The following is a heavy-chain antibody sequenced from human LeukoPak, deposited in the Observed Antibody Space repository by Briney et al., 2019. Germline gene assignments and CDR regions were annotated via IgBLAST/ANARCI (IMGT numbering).Heavy chain of an antibody. CDR1: GGSISSYY. CDR2: IYYSGST. Sequence: PSETLSLTCTVSGGSISSYYWSWIRQPPGKGLEWIGYIYYSGSTNYNPSLKSRVTISIDMSKNQFSLKLRSVTAADTAVYYCARAGLSGTAAGHWYFDLWGRGTLVTVSS. D-gene: IGHD3-10*01. J-gene: IGHJ2*01. CDR3: ARAGLSGTAAGHWYFDL. V-gene: IGHV4-59*01.